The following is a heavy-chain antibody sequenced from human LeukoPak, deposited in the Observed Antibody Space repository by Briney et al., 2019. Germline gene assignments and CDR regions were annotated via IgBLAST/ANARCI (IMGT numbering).Heavy chain of an antibody. J-gene: IGHJ4*02. Sequence: GRSLRLSCAASGFTFGSYAMHWVRQAPGKGLEWVAVISYDGSNKYYADSVKGRFTISRDNSKNTLYLQMNSLRAEDTAVYYCARATYYYDSSGGVDYWGQGTLVTVSS. CDR1: GFTFGSYA. CDR2: ISYDGSNK. D-gene: IGHD3-22*01. V-gene: IGHV3-30*01. CDR3: ARATYYYDSSGGVDY.